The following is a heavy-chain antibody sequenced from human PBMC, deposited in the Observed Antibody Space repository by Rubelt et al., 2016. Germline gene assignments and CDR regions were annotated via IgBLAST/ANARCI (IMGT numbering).Heavy chain of an antibody. CDR1: GGSISSGDW. Sequence: QVQLQESGPGLVKPSGTLTLTCAVSGGSISSGDWWSWVRQSPGKGLEWVGEIFHSGSTNHNLSLKIRFTISLDKAKNQFSLSLTSVTAADTAVYYCARAGVVAPAHWFDPWGQGTLVTVSS. CDR2: IFHSGST. CDR3: ARAGVVAPAHWFDP. D-gene: IGHD2-2*01. J-gene: IGHJ5*02. V-gene: IGHV4-4*02.